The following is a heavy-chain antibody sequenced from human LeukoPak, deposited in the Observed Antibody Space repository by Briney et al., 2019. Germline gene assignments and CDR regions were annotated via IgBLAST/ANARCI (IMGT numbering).Heavy chain of an antibody. V-gene: IGHV5-10-1*01. CDR3: ARTPGRYCSGGSCPPPIDY. Sequence: GESLKISCQGSGSSFTSYWISWVRQLPGKGLEWMGRIDPSDSYTNYSPSFQGHVTISADKSISTAYLQWSSLKASDTAMYYCARTPGRYCSGGSCPPPIDYWGQGTLVTVSS. D-gene: IGHD2-15*01. CDR1: GSSFTSYW. J-gene: IGHJ4*02. CDR2: IDPSDSYT.